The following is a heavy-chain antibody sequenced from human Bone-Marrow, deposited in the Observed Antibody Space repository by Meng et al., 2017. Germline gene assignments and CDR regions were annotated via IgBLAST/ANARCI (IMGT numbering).Heavy chain of an antibody. CDR2: INTDATIT. Sequence: GESLKISCAASVFTFSNYDMHWVRQATGKGLEWVSRINTDATITTYADSVKGRFTISRDDAKNTVYLQMNSLRAEDTAVYYCARDADWVIFDHWGQGALVTVSS. J-gene: IGHJ4*02. CDR3: ARDADWVIFDH. D-gene: IGHD3-9*01. V-gene: IGHV3-74*03. CDR1: VFTFSNYD.